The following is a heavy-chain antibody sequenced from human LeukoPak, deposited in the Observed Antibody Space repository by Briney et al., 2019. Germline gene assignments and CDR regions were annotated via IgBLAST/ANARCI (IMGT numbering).Heavy chain of an antibody. Sequence: GGSLRLSCVTSRFTFSNYWMSWVRQAPGKGLEWVANINQDGSKKVYADSMKGRFTISRDNAKESLYLQLNSLRADDTAVYYCAKWGPHCVGDYCPALDSWGQGTLVTVSS. V-gene: IGHV3-7*01. CDR3: AKWGPHCVGDYCPALDS. CDR2: INQDGSKK. D-gene: IGHD2-21*02. CDR1: RFTFSNYW. J-gene: IGHJ4*02.